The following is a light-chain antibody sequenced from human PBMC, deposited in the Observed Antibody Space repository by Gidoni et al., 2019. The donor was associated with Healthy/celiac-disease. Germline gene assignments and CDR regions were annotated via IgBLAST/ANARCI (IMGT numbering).Light chain of an antibody. CDR3: QQYDYWPPN. CDR2: AAS. Sequence: EIVMTQSPATLSVSPGDRATLSCRASQSFSSNLAWYQQKPGQAPRLLIYAASTRATGIPARFSGSGSGTEFTLTISSLQSEDFALYYCQQYDYWPPNFGQGTKLEIK. V-gene: IGKV3-15*01. J-gene: IGKJ2*01. CDR1: QSFSSN.